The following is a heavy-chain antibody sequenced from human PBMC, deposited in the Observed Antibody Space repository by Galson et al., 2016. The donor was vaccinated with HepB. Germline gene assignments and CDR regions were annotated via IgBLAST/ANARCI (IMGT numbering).Heavy chain of an antibody. V-gene: IGHV2-5*01. J-gene: IGHJ4*02. CDR2: IYWNDHK. CDR3: AHKREYTYAFDY. CDR1: GLSLRTSGVG. Sequence: PALVKPTQTLTLTCTFSGLSLRTSGVGVGWIRHPPGKALEWLALIYWNDHKRYSPSLKRRLTITKDTSKNQVVLTMTNMDPMDTATYHCAHKREYTYAFDYWGQGTLVTVSS. D-gene: IGHD5-18*01.